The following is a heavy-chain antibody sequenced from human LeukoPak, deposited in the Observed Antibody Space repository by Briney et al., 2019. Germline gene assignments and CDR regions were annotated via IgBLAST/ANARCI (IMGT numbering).Heavy chain of an antibody. CDR1: GITFSSYS. J-gene: IGHJ4*02. V-gene: IGHV3-74*01. CDR2: ISPDGSQT. CDR3: VRSLRSADF. Sequence: GGSLRLSCGASGITFSSYSMNWVRQAPGKGLMWVSQISPDGSQTFYADSVKGRFTISRDNAKNTLFLQMDSLRAEDTALYYCVRSLRSADFWGQGTLVTVSS.